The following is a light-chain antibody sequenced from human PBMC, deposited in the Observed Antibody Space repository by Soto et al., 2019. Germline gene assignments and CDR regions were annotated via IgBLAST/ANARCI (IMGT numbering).Light chain of an antibody. Sequence: EIVLTQSPGTLSLSPGEGATLSCRASQSVSSSLAWYQQKRGQAPRLLIHGASSRATGIPDRFSGSGSGTDFTLTISRLEPEDFEVYYCQQYGGSPRTFGQGTKVEVK. J-gene: IGKJ1*01. V-gene: IGKV3-20*01. CDR1: QSVSSS. CDR3: QQYGGSPRT. CDR2: GAS.